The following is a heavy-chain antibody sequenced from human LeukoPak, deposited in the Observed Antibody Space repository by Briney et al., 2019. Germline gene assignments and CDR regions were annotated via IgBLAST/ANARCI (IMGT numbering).Heavy chain of an antibody. J-gene: IGHJ6*03. CDR1: GFTFSDYY. V-gene: IGHV3-11*01. D-gene: IGHD6-13*01. Sequence: PGGSLRLSCAASGFTFSDYYMSWIRQAPGKGLEGGSYISSSGSTIYYADSVKGRFTISRDNAKNSLYLQMNSLRAEDTAVYYCARGGGQQLVPYYYYYMDVWGKGTTVTVSS. CDR3: ARGGGQQLVPYYYYYMDV. CDR2: ISSSGSTI.